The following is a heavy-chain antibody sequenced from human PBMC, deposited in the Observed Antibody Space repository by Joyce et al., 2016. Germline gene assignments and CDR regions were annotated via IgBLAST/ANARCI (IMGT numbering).Heavy chain of an antibody. CDR1: GFTFSGLS. CDR2: ISYDGKNT. Sequence: QVKLVESGGGVVQPGRSLRLSCAASGFTFSGLSMDWVRQAPGTVLDWVAIISYDGKNTYYGDSMKGRFSSSRDNSKNTVYLQVDSLRTEDTAVYYCARDGPKTTWDPGYYFDFWGQGTLVTVSS. D-gene: IGHD1-14*01. V-gene: IGHV3-30*04. CDR3: ARDGPKTTWDPGYYFDF. J-gene: IGHJ4*02.